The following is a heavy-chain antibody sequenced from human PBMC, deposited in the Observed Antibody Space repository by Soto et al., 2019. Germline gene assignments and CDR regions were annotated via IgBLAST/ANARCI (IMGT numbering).Heavy chain of an antibody. CDR1: GYSFKNYA. Sequence: QFPLVQSGPEVKRPGASVRISCRTAGYSFKNYAIHWVRQAPGKKLEWMGWSNEGSGNTRYSHKFQGRMSIARDTSASTSDLDLRSLTSEDTAVYFCARDDRTISGAVTLDYWGPGTLVTVSS. J-gene: IGHJ4*02. CDR3: ARDDRTISGAVTLDY. CDR2: SNEGSGNT. V-gene: IGHV1-3*01. D-gene: IGHD3-3*02.